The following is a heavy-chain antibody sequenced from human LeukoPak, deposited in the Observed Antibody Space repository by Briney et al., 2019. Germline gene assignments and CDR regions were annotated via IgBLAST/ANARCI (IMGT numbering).Heavy chain of an antibody. J-gene: IGHJ3*02. CDR1: GFTFSNYW. CDR3: ARRDDFDI. Sequence: PGGSLRLSCAASGFTFSNYWMSWVRQAPGKGLEWVANIREDGSEKYYVDSVKGQFTISRDNAKNSLFLQMDSLRAKDTAVYYCARRDDFDIWGQGTLVTVSS. V-gene: IGHV3-7*01. CDR2: IREDGSEK.